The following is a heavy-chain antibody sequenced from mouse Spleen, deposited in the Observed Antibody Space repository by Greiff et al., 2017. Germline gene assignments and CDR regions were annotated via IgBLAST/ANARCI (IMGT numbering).Heavy chain of an antibody. CDR1: GFNIKDYY. CDR3: ARSGYGNYDYAMDY. V-gene: IGHV1S19*01. Sequence: VVESGAELVRSGASVKLSCTASGFNIKDYYIHWVKQRPGQGLEWIGWIFPGSGNTKYNEKFKGKATLTADTSSSTAYMQLSSLTSEDSAVYFCARSGYGNYDYAMDYWGQGTSVTVSS. D-gene: IGHD2-10*02. CDR2: IFPGSGNT. J-gene: IGHJ4*01.